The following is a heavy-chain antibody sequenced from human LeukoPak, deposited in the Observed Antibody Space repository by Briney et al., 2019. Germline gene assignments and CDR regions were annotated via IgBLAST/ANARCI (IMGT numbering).Heavy chain of an antibody. V-gene: IGHV3-21*01. CDR3: ARVSRDYGDLDS. D-gene: IGHD4-17*01. CDR1: GFAFSGYS. J-gene: IGHJ4*02. Sequence: PGGSLRLSCAASGFAFSGYSMNWVRQAPGKGLEWVSSITYSSRYIYYADSMKGRFISSRDNTQNSLYLQMNSLRAEDTAVYYCARVSRDYGDLDSWGQGTLVTVSS. CDR2: ITYSSRYI.